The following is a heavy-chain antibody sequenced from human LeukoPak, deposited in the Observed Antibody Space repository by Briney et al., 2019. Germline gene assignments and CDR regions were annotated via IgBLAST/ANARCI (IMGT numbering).Heavy chain of an antibody. CDR1: GFTFNSYW. V-gene: IGHV3-7*01. J-gene: IGHJ4*02. CDR3: ARDRPAARSDY. CDR2: INQDGSEK. D-gene: IGHD6-6*01. Sequence: GGSLRLSCAASGFTFNSYWMSWVRQAPGKGLEWVANINQDGSEKYYVDSVKGRFTISRDNAKNSLYLQMNSLRAEDTAVYYCARDRPAARSDYWGQGTLVTVSS.